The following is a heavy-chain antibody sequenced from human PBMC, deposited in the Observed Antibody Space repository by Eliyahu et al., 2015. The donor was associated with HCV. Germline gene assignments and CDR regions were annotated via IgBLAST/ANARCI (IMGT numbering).Heavy chain of an antibody. CDR3: TREPSYYYESSGYSPDC. CDR2: IRSRAYGGTT. V-gene: IGHV3-49*03. J-gene: IGHJ4*02. Sequence: EVQVVESGGGLVQPGRSLRLSCSASGFTFGDYAMSWFRQAPGKGLEWVGFIRSRAYGGTTEYAASVKGRFTVSRDDSKSIAYLQMNSLKTEDTAVYYCTREPSYYYESSGYSPDCWGQGTLVTVSS. CDR1: GFTFGDYA. D-gene: IGHD3-22*01.